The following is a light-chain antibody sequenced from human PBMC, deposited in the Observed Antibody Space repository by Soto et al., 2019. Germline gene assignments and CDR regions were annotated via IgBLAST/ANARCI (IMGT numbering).Light chain of an antibody. CDR2: EVS. V-gene: IGLV2-23*02. J-gene: IGLJ3*02. Sequence: QSALTQAASVSGSPGQSITISCTGTSSDFGNYNPVSWYQQHPGKAPKLLIYEVSKRPSGVSNRFSGSKSGNTASLTISGLRAEDEADYYCCSYVVGTTLAWVFGGGTKLTVL. CDR3: CSYVVGTTLAWV. CDR1: SSDFGNYNP.